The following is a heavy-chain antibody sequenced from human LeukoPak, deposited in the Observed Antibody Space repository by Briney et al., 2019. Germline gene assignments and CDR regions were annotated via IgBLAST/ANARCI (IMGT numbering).Heavy chain of an antibody. CDR3: AKVEGYYDILTGYKSNWFDP. V-gene: IGHV3-11*01. CDR2: ISSSGSTI. D-gene: IGHD3-9*01. CDR1: GFTFSDYY. J-gene: IGHJ5*02. Sequence: GGSLRLSCAASGFTFSDYYMSWIRQAPGKGLEWVSYISSSGSTIYYADSVKGRFTISRDNSKNTLYLQMNSLRAEDTAVYYCAKVEGYYDILTGYKSNWFDPWGQGTLVTVSS.